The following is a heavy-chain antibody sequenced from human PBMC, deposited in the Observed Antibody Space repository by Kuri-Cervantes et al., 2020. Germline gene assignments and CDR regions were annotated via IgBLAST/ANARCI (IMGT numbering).Heavy chain of an antibody. CDR1: GGSFSGYY. Sequence: ESLKISCAVYGGSFSGYYWSWIRQPPGKGLEWIGEINHSGSTNYNPSLKSRVTISVDTSKNQFSLKLSSVTAADTAVYYCARQYCSGGSCYVDTNDAFDIWGQGTMVTVSS. V-gene: IGHV4-34*01. CDR3: ARQYCSGGSCYVDTNDAFDI. CDR2: INHSGST. J-gene: IGHJ3*02. D-gene: IGHD2-15*01.